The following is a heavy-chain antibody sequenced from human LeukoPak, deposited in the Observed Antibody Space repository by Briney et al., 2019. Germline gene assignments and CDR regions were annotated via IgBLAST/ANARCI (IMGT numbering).Heavy chain of an antibody. Sequence: ASVKVSCKASGYTFISYDINWVRQATGQGLEWMGWMNPNSGNTDYAQNFQGRLTITRNTSISTAYMELTNLRSGDTAVYYCAGDSSGWYHWFDPWGQGTLVTVSS. CDR2: MNPNSGNT. CDR1: GYTFISYD. CDR3: AGDSSGWYHWFDP. J-gene: IGHJ5*02. D-gene: IGHD6-19*01. V-gene: IGHV1-8*03.